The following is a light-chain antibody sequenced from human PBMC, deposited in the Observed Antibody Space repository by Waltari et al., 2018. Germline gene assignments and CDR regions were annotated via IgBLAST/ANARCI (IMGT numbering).Light chain of an antibody. CDR2: DKS. CDR1: QSVSSY. CDR3: QQRSNWPPT. Sequence: EIVLTQSPATLSLSPGERATLSCRASQSVSSYLAWYQQKPGQAPRLLIYDKSNRATGIPARFSGSGSGTDFTLTISSLEPEDFAFYYCQQRSNWPPTFGQGTKVEIK. J-gene: IGKJ1*01. V-gene: IGKV3-11*01.